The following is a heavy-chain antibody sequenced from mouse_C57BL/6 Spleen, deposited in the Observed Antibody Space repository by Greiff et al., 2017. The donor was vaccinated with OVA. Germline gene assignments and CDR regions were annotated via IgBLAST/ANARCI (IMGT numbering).Heavy chain of an antibody. V-gene: IGHV1-76*01. J-gene: IGHJ2*01. Sequence: QVQLKESGAELVRPGASVKLSCKASGYTFTDYYINWVKQRPGQGLEWIARIYPGSGNTYYNEKFKGKATLTAEKSSSTAYMQLSSLTSEDSAVYFCARGDDGYPFDYWGQGTTLTVSS. CDR2: IYPGSGNT. CDR3: ARGDDGYPFDY. CDR1: GYTFTDYY. D-gene: IGHD2-3*01.